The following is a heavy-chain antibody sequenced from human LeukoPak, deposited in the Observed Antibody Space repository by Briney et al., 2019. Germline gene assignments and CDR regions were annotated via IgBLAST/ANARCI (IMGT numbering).Heavy chain of an antibody. CDR3: AKDRSDNSSWYCMDV. CDR1: GFTFSSYG. D-gene: IGHD6-13*01. J-gene: IGHJ6*02. V-gene: IGHV3-30*02. Sequence: PGGSLRLSCAASGFTFSSYGMHWVRQAPGKGLEWVAFIRYDGSKKSYVDSVKGRSTISRDNSKNTLYLQMNSLRAEDTAVYYCAKDRSDNSSWYCMDVWGQGTTVTVSS. CDR2: IRYDGSKK.